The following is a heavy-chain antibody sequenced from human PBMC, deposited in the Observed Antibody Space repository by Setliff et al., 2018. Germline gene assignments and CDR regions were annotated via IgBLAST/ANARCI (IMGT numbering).Heavy chain of an antibody. J-gene: IGHJ4*02. D-gene: IGHD6-13*01. CDR1: GYAFINYY. CDR3: ARGGLAAAGKKGVFEH. CDR2: INTGGGSA. Sequence: ASVKVSCKASGYAFINYYMYWVRQAPGQGPEWMGTINTGGGSASIVDRFQGGVTMTRDTSTSTVYLELNSLRSDDTAVYYCARGGLAAAGKKGVFEHWGQGTLVTVSS. V-gene: IGHV1-46*01.